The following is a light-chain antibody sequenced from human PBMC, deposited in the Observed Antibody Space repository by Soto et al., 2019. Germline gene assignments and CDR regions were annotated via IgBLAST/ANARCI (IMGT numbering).Light chain of an antibody. Sequence: EIVMTQSPAPLSVSPGERATLSCRASQIVNSDLAWFQQKPGQAPRLLIYEISNRATGIPARFSGSGSGTDFTLTISSLEPEDFAVYYCQQRSNWITFGQGTRLEIK. CDR3: QQRSNWIT. J-gene: IGKJ5*01. V-gene: IGKV3-11*01. CDR1: QIVNSD. CDR2: EIS.